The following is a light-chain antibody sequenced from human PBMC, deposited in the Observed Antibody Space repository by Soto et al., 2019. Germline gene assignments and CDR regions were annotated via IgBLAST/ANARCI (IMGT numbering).Light chain of an antibody. CDR3: QSFDTSLTNSYV. V-gene: IGLV1-40*01. Sequence: QSVLTQPPSVSGAPGQRVTISCTGSSSNIGAGYDVHWYQQLPGAAPKLLINGNTNRPSGVPDRFSGSKSGTSASLAITGLQAEDEGDYYCQSFDTSLTNSYVFGTGTKVTVL. J-gene: IGLJ1*01. CDR1: SSNIGAGYD. CDR2: GNT.